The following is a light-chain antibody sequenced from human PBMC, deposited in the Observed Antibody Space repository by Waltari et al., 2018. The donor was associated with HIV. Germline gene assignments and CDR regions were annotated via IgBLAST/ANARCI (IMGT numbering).Light chain of an antibody. V-gene: IGLV1-47*01. J-gene: IGLJ3*02. Sequence: QSVLTQPPSTSGTPGQRVTISCFGSSSNLGSNYVYWYQQLPGTAPKLLIYRNKQRPSGVPDRFSGSKAGTSASLAISGLRSEDEGDYSCAAWDDTRGGLWVFGGGTKVTVL. CDR3: AAWDDTRGGLWV. CDR2: RNK. CDR1: SSNLGSNY.